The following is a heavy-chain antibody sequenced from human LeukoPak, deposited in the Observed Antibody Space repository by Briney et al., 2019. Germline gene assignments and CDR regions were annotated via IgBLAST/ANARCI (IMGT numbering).Heavy chain of an antibody. Sequence: GGSLRLSCAASGFTFSSYGMHWVRQAPGKGLEWVASIKEDGSEKYHVDSVKGRFTISRDNAKNSLYLQMDSLRAEDTAVYYCARYSSSPSRAFDIWGQGTMVTVSS. CDR1: GFTFSSYG. J-gene: IGHJ3*02. D-gene: IGHD6-6*01. CDR3: ARYSSSPSRAFDI. CDR2: IKEDGSEK. V-gene: IGHV3-7*01.